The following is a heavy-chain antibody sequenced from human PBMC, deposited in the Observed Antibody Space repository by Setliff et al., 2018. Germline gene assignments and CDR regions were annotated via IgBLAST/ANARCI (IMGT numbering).Heavy chain of an antibody. D-gene: IGHD6-13*01. V-gene: IGHV3-23*01. CDR1: GFTFSTHA. CDR2: ATTSGTYS. CDR3: AKEKYSSTWYERKPFDC. Sequence: GGSLRLSCAASGFTFSTHAMTWVRQAPGKGLEWVSTATTSGTYSYYADSVKGRFTISRDDSKDTLYLQMNSLRAEDTAVYYCAKEKYSSTWYERKPFDCWGQGTLVTVSS. J-gene: IGHJ4*02.